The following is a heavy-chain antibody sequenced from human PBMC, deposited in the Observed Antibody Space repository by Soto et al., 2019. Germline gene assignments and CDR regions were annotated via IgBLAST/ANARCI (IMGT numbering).Heavy chain of an antibody. V-gene: IGHV3-48*03. CDR1: GFTFSSYE. J-gene: IGHJ5*02. CDR3: ARVKASGTTHP. Sequence: GSLRLSCAASGFTFSSYEMNWVRQAPGKGLEWVSYISSSGSTIYYADSVKGRFTISRDNAKNSLYLQMNSLRAEDTAVYYCARVKASGTTHPWGQGTLVTVS. CDR2: ISSSGSTI. D-gene: IGHD4-17*01.